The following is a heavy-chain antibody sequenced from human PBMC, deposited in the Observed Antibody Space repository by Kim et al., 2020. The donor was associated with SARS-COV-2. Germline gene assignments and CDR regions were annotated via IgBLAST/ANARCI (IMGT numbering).Heavy chain of an antibody. CDR1: GFTFRTYA. CDR2: IGAISTDT. V-gene: IGHV3-23*01. D-gene: IGHD2-2*01. Sequence: GGSLRLSCEASGFTFRTYAMNWVRQAPGKGLEWVSTIGAISTDTFYADSVKGRFTISRDNSKNTLYLQMNSLRVEDTAVYYCTKYMATGPSRWFDPWGQGTLVTVSP. CDR3: TKYMATGPSRWFDP. J-gene: IGHJ5*02.